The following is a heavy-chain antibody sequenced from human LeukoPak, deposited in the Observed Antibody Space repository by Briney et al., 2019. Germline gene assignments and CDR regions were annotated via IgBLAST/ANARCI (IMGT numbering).Heavy chain of an antibody. V-gene: IGHV3-30-3*02. D-gene: IGHD3-3*01. CDR1: GFTFSSYA. CDR2: ISYDGSNK. Sequence: GGSLRLSCAASGFTFSSYAMHWVRQAPGKGLEWVAVISYDGSNKYYADSVKGRLTISRDNSKNTLYLQMNSLRAEDTAVYYCAKTVDGFWSGYYGYWGQGTLVTVSS. CDR3: AKTVDGFWSGYYGY. J-gene: IGHJ4*02.